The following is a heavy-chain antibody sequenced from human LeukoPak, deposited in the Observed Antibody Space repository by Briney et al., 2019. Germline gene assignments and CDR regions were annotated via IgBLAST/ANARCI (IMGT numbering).Heavy chain of an antibody. CDR2: ISGSGDST. V-gene: IGHV3-23*01. Sequence: PGGSLRLSCAASVFTFSSFSLSWVRQAPGKGLEWVSSISGSGDSTYYMESVKGRFTNSRDNSENTLYLQMNSLRADDTAVYYCAKCRSLSPAAAIKYWGQGTLVTVSS. J-gene: IGHJ4*02. CDR3: AKCRSLSPAAAIKY. D-gene: IGHD2-2*01. CDR1: VFTFSSFS.